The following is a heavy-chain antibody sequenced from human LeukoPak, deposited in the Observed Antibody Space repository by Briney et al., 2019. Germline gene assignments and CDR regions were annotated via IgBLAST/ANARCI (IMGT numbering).Heavy chain of an antibody. CDR3: ARGSSGVTISSYGMDV. CDR2: TKNKANSYTT. CDR1: GFTFSDHY. D-gene: IGHD3-9*01. V-gene: IGHV3-72*01. J-gene: IGHJ6*04. Sequence: PGGSLRLSCAASGFTFSDHYMDWVRQAPEKGLEWVGRTKNKANSYTTQYAASVKGRFTISRDDSKNSLYLQMNSLKTEDTAVYYCARGSSGVTISSYGMDVWGKGTTVTVSS.